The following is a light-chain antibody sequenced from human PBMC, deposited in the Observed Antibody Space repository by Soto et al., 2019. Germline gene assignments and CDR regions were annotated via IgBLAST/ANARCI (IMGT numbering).Light chain of an antibody. V-gene: IGLV2-14*01. CDR3: SSYTSSSTLVV. Sequence: QSARTQPASVSGSPGQSITISCTGTSSDVGGYNYVSWYQQHPGKAPKLMIYDVSKRPSGVSTRFSGSKSGNTASLNISGLQAEDAADYYGSSYTSSSTLVVFGGGTKLTVL. CDR1: SSDVGGYNY. J-gene: IGLJ2*01. CDR2: DVS.